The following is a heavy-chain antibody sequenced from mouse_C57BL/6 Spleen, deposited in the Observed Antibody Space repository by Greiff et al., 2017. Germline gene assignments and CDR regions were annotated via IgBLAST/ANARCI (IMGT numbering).Heavy chain of an antibody. CDR2: ISSGSSTI. J-gene: IGHJ1*03. CDR3: VYYYGSSYGYFDV. CDR1: GFTFSDYG. D-gene: IGHD1-1*01. Sequence: EVKVVESGGGLVKPGGSLKLSCAASGFTFSDYGMHWVRQAPEKGLEWVAYISSGSSTIYYADTVKGRFTISRDNAKNTLFLQMTSLRSEDTAMYYCVYYYGSSYGYFDVWGTGTTVTVSS. V-gene: IGHV5-17*01.